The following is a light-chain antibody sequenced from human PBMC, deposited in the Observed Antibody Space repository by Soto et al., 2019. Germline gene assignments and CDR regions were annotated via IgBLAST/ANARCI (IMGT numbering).Light chain of an antibody. J-gene: IGLJ1*01. CDR1: XXDVVVYNY. CDR3: SSYTISNTLV. V-gene: IGLV2-14*01. Sequence: QSALTQPASVSGSPGQSXTXXXTGXXXDVVVYNYVSWYQQYPGKAPKLMIYDVSNRPSGVSNRFSGSKSGNTASLTISGLQAEDEADYYCSSYTISNTLVFGSGTKLTVL. CDR2: DVS.